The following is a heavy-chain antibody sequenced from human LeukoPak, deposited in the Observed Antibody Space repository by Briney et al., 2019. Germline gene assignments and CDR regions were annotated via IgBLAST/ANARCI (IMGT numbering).Heavy chain of an antibody. CDR3: ARVRNYYDSSGYYLPETYSDY. V-gene: IGHV1-18*01. D-gene: IGHD3-22*01. CDR1: GYTFTIYG. J-gene: IGHJ4*02. Sequence: GASVTVSFRASGYTFTIYGISWVRQAPGQGVEWMGWISAYNGNTNYAQKLQGRVTMTTDTSTSTAYMELRSLRSDDTAVYYCARVRNYYDSSGYYLPETYSDYWGQGTLVTVSS. CDR2: ISAYNGNT.